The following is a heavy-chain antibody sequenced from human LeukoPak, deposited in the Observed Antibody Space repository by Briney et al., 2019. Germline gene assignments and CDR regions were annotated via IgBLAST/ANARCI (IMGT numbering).Heavy chain of an antibody. J-gene: IGHJ4*02. D-gene: IGHD6-19*01. V-gene: IGHV4-59*08. CDR3: ARQGGSSGPLDY. Sequence: PSETLSLTCTVSGGSIRSYYWSWIRQPPGKGLEWIGYIYYSGSTNYNPSLKSRVTISVDTSKNQFSLKLSSVTAADTAVYYCARQGGSSGPLDYWGQGTLVTVSS. CDR1: GGSIRSYY. CDR2: IYYSGST.